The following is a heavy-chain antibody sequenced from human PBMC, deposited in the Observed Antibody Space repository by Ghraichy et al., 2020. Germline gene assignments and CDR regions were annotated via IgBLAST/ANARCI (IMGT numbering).Heavy chain of an antibody. CDR2: IYYTGST. V-gene: IGHV4-59*08. CDR1: GGSFSNYF. Sequence: SETLSLTCTVSGGSFSNYFWSWIRQPPGKGLEWIGSIYYTGSTNYNPSLNSRVTMSVDTSKRQFSLKVTSVTAADTAVYYCARLSDHGSGNYFHWYFDLWGRGTLVTVSS. J-gene: IGHJ2*01. D-gene: IGHD3-10*01. CDR3: ARLSDHGSGNYFHWYFDL.